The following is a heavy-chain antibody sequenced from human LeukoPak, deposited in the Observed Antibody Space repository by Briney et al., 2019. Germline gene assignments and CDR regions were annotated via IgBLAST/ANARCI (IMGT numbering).Heavy chain of an antibody. J-gene: IGHJ4*02. CDR2: IYSGGTT. V-gene: IGHV3-66*02. Sequence: GGSLRLSRAASGFTFITNFMTWVRQAPGKGLEWVSVIYSGGTTYYADSVKGRFTLSRDNSKNTVYLQMNSLRAEDTAMYYCARGPNWAHIDYWGQGTLVTVSS. D-gene: IGHD7-27*01. CDR3: ARGPNWAHIDY. CDR1: GFTFITNF.